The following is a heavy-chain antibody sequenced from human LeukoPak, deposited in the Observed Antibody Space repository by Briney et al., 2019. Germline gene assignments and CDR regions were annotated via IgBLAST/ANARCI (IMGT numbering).Heavy chain of an antibody. V-gene: IGHV1-18*01. D-gene: IGHD1-26*01. Sequence: ASVKVSCKASGYTFTNYGISWVRQAPGQGLEWMGWISVYNGNTNYAQKFQGGVSMTTDTSTSTAYMELRSLRSDDTAVYYCATRLGGSYYYFDYWGQGTLVTVSS. CDR3: ATRLGGSYYYFDY. CDR1: GYTFTNYG. J-gene: IGHJ4*02. CDR2: ISVYNGNT.